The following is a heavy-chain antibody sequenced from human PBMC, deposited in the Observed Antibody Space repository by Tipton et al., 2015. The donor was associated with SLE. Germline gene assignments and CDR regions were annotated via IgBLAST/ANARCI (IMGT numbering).Heavy chain of an antibody. V-gene: IGHV1-46*01. CDR1: GYTFRDFY. CDR3: GRAHGDAGFGG. D-gene: IGHD4-17*01. Sequence: QVQLVQSGAEVKKPGASVKVSCKASGYTFRDFYMYWVRQAPGQGLEWMGIINPSGGWTRYAQEVQGIVTITRDTSTSTHYMGLSSVELEVSAGEFRGRAHGDAGFGGGGQVAPVSSSS. CDR2: INPSGGWT. J-gene: IGHJ4*02.